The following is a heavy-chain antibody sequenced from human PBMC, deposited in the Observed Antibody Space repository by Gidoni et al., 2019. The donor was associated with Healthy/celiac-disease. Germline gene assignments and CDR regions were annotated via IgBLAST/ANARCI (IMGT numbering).Heavy chain of an antibody. CDR1: GYTFTSYA. D-gene: IGHD1-26*01. V-gene: IGHV1-3*01. CDR3: ARGRLVGATRGYFDY. Sequence: QVQLVQSGAEVKKPGASVKVSCKASGYTFTSYAMHWVRQAPGQRLEWMGWINAGNGNTKYSQKFQGRVTITRDTSASTAYMELSSLRSEDTAVYYCARGRLVGATRGYFDYWGQGTLVTVSS. CDR2: INAGNGNT. J-gene: IGHJ4*02.